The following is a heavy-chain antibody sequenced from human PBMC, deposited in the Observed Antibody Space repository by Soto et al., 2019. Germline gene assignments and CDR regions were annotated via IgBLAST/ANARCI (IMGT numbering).Heavy chain of an antibody. CDR3: ARDGFCSSICAFDI. Sequence: SVKVSCKASGGTFSSYAISWVRQAPGQGLEWMGGIIPIFGTANYAQKFQGRVTITADESTSTAYMELSSLRSEDTAVYYCARDGFCSSICAFDIWGQGTMVTVS. CDR1: GGTFSSYA. V-gene: IGHV1-69*13. D-gene: IGHD2-2*01. CDR2: IIPIFGTA. J-gene: IGHJ3*02.